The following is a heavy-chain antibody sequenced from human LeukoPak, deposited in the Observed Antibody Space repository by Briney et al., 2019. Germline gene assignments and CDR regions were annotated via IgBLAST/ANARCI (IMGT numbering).Heavy chain of an antibody. CDR1: GYTFTGYY. J-gene: IGHJ4*02. D-gene: IGHD3-22*01. Sequence: GASVKVSCKASGYTFTGYYMHWVRQAPGQGLEWMGWINPNSGGTNYAQKFQGRVTMTRDTSISTAYMELSRLRSDDTGVYYCAGTYYYDSSGYYYGYWGQGTLVTVSS. V-gene: IGHV1-2*02. CDR2: INPNSGGT. CDR3: AGTYYYDSSGYYYGY.